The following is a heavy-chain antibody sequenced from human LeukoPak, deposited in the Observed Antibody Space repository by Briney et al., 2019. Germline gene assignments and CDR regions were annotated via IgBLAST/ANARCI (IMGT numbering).Heavy chain of an antibody. CDR2: ISSSGSTI. D-gene: IGHD2-15*01. Sequence: GGSLRLSCAASGFTFSSYEMNWVRQAPGKGLEWVSYISSSGSTIYYADSVKGRFTISRENAKNSLYLQMNSLRAEDTAVYYCAREGYCSGGSCYGDLDYWGQGTLVTVSS. CDR3: AREGYCSGGSCYGDLDY. CDR1: GFTFSSYE. J-gene: IGHJ4*02. V-gene: IGHV3-48*03.